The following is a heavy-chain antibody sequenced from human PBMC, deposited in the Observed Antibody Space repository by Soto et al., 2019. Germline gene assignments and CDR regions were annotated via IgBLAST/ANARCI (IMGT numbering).Heavy chain of an antibody. CDR1: GFAFSSYA. CDR3: ARDLSGSGD. CDR2: ISYDGSNK. J-gene: IGHJ4*02. Sequence: QVQLVESGGGVDQPGRSLRLSCAASGFAFSSYAMHWVRQAPGKGLEWVAVISYDGSNKYYADSVKGRFTISRDNSKNTLYLQMNGLRAEDTAVYYCARDLSGSGDWGQGTLVTVSS. D-gene: IGHD3-10*01. V-gene: IGHV3-30-3*01.